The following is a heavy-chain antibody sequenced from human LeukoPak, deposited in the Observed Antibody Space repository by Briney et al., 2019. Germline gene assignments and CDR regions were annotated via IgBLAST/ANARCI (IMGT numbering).Heavy chain of an antibody. Sequence: ASETLSLTCAVYGGSFSGYYWSWIRQPPGKGLEWIGYIYYSGSTYYNPSLKSRVTISVDTSKNQFSLKLSSVTAADTAVYYCARTEVMDSSGYYYGSFDYWGQGTLVTVSS. CDR1: GGSFSGYY. D-gene: IGHD3-22*01. CDR3: ARTEVMDSSGYYYGSFDY. J-gene: IGHJ4*02. CDR2: IYYSGST. V-gene: IGHV4-30-4*08.